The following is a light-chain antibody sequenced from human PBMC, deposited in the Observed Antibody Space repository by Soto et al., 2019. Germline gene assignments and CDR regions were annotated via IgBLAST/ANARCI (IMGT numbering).Light chain of an antibody. CDR2: DAS. V-gene: IGKV3-15*01. CDR3: QQYNNWPPLT. Sequence: MTQSPATLSVSPGERATLSCRASQFIDSNLAWYQQKPGEAPRLLMYDASSRATGIPARFSGSGSGTEFALTISSLQSEDFAIYYCQQYNNWPPLTFGGGTKVEIK. J-gene: IGKJ4*01. CDR1: QFIDSN.